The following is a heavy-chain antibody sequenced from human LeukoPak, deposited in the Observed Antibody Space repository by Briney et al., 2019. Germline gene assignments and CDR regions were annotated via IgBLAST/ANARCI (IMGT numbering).Heavy chain of an antibody. CDR3: VRYCSSTTCYTRAVDY. Sequence: SETLSLTCTVSGYSITSGYNWAWIRQPPGKVLEWIGSIYHSGSAYYNPSLKSRVTISVDTSKNQFSLKLSSVTAADTAVYHCVRYCSSTTCYTRAVDYWGQGTLVTVSS. D-gene: IGHD2-2*02. CDR1: GYSITSGYN. J-gene: IGHJ4*02. CDR2: IYHSGSA. V-gene: IGHV4-38-2*02.